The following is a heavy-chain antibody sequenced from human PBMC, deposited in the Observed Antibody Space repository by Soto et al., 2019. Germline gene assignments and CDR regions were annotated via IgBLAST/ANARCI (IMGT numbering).Heavy chain of an antibody. D-gene: IGHD3-22*01. CDR3: AREGIGYYDSSGYIGYYFDY. J-gene: IGHJ4*02. CDR1: GGTFSSYA. Sequence: QVQLVQSGAEVKKPGSSVKVSCKASGGTFSSYAISWVRQAPGQGLEWMGGIIPIFGTANYAQKFQGRVTITADESPRNAHMELSSLRSDDTAVYYCAREGIGYYDSSGYIGYYFDYWGQGTLVTVSS. CDR2: IIPIFGTA. V-gene: IGHV1-69*12.